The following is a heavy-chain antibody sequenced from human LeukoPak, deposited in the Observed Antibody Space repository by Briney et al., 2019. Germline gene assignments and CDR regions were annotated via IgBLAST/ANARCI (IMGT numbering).Heavy chain of an antibody. V-gene: IGHV1-2*02. Sequence: ASVKVSCKASGYTLTDYYIHCVRQAPGQGLEWMGWINPSSGDTNYAHKFQCRVTMTSDTSISTAYMELSSLRSDDTAIYYCARRPHSSGWSSSITPFEHWGQGTLVTVSS. J-gene: IGHJ4*02. CDR3: ARRPHSSGWSSSITPFEH. D-gene: IGHD6-19*01. CDR1: GYTLTDYY. CDR2: INPSSGDT.